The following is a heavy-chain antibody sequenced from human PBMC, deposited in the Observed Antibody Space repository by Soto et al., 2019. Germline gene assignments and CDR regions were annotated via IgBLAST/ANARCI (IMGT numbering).Heavy chain of an antibody. D-gene: IGHD6-13*01. CDR3: ARLRGIAGDFDY. Sequence: PSETLSLTCTLSGGSTSSSIYYWGGIRQPPGEGLEWIGSIYDSGRTYYSPSLKSRVTVSGERSKNQFSLRLSSVTAADTAVYYCARLRGIAGDFDYWGQGTLVTVSS. J-gene: IGHJ4*02. V-gene: IGHV4-39*01. CDR2: IYDSGRT. CDR1: GGSTSSSIYY.